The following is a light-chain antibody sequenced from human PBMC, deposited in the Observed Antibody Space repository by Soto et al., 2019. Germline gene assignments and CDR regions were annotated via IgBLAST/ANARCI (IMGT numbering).Light chain of an antibody. CDR3: LQYYNYPWA. CDR2: GAS. CDR1: QGIRSD. V-gene: IGKV1-6*01. Sequence: IQVTQSPSSLSASVGDRVTITCRATQGIRSDLAWYQQKPGKVPKLLIYGASRLESGVPSRFSGSGFGTDFTLTISSLQPEDFATYYCLQYYNYPWAFGQGTKVEIK. J-gene: IGKJ1*01.